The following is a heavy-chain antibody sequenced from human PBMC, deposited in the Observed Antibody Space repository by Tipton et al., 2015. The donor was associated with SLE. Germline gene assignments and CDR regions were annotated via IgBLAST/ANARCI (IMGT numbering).Heavy chain of an antibody. D-gene: IGHD3-10*02. Sequence: QSGPEVKKPGASVKVSCKASGYTFTSYGISWVRQAPGQGLEWMGGIIPIFGTANYAQKFQGRVTITADKSTSTAYMELSSLRSEDTAVYYCARADTNYVPTHFDYWGQGTLVTVSS. CDR2: IIPIFGTA. CDR1: GYTFTSYG. CDR3: ARADTNYVPTHFDY. J-gene: IGHJ4*02. V-gene: IGHV1-69*06.